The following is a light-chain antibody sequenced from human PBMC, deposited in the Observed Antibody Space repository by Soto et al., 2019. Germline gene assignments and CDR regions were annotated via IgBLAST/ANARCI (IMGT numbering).Light chain of an antibody. Sequence: EIVMTQSPATLSVSPGERATLSCRASQSVSSDLAWYHQKPGQAPKLLVYGASTMETGIPARFSGSGSGTDFTLTISSLQSEDFATYYCQQLNSYPLTFGGGTKVDIK. J-gene: IGKJ4*01. CDR3: QQLNSYPLT. CDR1: QSVSSD. V-gene: IGKV3-15*01. CDR2: GAS.